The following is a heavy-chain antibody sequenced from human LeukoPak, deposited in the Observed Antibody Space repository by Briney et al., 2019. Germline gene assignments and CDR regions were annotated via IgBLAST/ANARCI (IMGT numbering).Heavy chain of an antibody. D-gene: IGHD5-12*01. CDR1: RFTFSNYG. CDR2: IWYDGSNE. V-gene: IGHV3-33*06. J-gene: IGHJ4*02. Sequence: GRSLRLSCAASRFTFSNYGMHWVRQAPGKGLEWVAIIWYDGSNEYYADSVKGRFTISRDSSKNTLYLQMNGLRAEDTAVYYCAKGRGDIVGTIDQWGQGTLVTVSS. CDR3: AKGRGDIVGTIDQ.